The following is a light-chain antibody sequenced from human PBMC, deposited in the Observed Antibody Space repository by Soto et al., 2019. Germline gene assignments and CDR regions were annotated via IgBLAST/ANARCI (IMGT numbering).Light chain of an antibody. J-gene: IGLJ3*02. CDR3: CSYTSSTTWV. CDR1: SSDVGGYNY. Sequence: QSVLTQPASVSGSPGQSITISCTGTSSDVGGYNYVSWYQQYPGKAPKLMIYEVNNRPSGVSNRFSGSKSGNTASLTISGLQAEDEADYYCCSYTSSTTWVFGGGTQLTVL. V-gene: IGLV2-14*01. CDR2: EVN.